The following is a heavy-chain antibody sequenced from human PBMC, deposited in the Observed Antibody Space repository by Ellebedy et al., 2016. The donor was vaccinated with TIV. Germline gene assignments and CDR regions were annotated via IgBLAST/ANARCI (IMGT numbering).Heavy chain of an antibody. CDR2: INPNSGVT. Sequence: ASVKVSCXASGYTFTGYYMHWVRQAPGQGLEWMGWINPNSGVTKYVQKFQGRVTMTRDTSISTAYIELSRLRSDDTAAYYCAKHIAVAGTPFDYWGQGTLVTVSS. CDR3: AKHIAVAGTPFDY. V-gene: IGHV1-2*02. CDR1: GYTFTGYY. D-gene: IGHD6-19*01. J-gene: IGHJ4*02.